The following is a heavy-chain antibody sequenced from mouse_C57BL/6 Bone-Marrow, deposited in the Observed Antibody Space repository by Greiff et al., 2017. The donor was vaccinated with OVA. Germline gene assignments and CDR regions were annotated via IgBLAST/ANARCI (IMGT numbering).Heavy chain of an antibody. CDR1: GYTFTSYW. D-gene: IGHD1-1*01. CDR3: ARGGLRAY. V-gene: IGHV1-69*01. CDR2: IDPSDSYT. J-gene: IGHJ3*01. Sequence: VQLQQPGAELVMPGASVKLSCKASGYTFTSYWMHWVKQRPGQGLEWIGEIDPSDSYTNYNQKFKGKSTLTVDKSSSTAYMQLSSLTSEDSAVYYCARGGLRAYWGQGTLVTVSA.